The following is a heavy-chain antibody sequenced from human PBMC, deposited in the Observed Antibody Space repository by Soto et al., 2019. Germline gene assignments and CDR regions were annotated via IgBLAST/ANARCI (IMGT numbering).Heavy chain of an antibody. CDR3: AKHPSTSRNWFDP. V-gene: IGHV3-30*18. CDR1: GFTFSSYG. CDR2: ISYDGSNK. J-gene: IGHJ5*02. Sequence: QVQLVESGGGVVQPGRSLRLSCAASGFTFSSYGMHWVRQAPGKGLEWVAVISYDGSNKYYADSVKGRFTISRDNSKNPLYLQMNSLRAEDTAVYYCAKHPSTSRNWFDPWGQGTLVTVSS.